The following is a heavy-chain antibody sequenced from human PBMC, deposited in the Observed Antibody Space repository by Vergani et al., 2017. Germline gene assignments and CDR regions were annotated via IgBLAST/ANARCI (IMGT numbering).Heavy chain of an antibody. CDR1: GFTFSSYS. D-gene: IGHD2-2*02. V-gene: IGHV3-21*01. CDR3: ARDRPYCSSTSCYTNWFDP. J-gene: IGHJ5*02. CDR2: ISSSSSYI. Sequence: EVQLVESGGGLVKPGGSLRLSCAASGFTFSSYSMNWVRQAPGKGLEWVSSISSSSSYIYYADSVKGRFTSSRDNAKNSLYLQMNSLRAEDTAVYYCARDRPYCSSTSCYTNWFDPWGQGTLVTVSS.